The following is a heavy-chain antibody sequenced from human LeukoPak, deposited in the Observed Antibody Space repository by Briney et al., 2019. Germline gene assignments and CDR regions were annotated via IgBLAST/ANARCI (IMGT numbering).Heavy chain of an antibody. V-gene: IGHV3-7*01. CDR3: ARADYYGSGSYYKDY. J-gene: IGHJ4*02. CDR1: GFTFSSYW. CDR2: IKQDGSEK. Sequence: GGSLRLSCAASGFTFSSYWMSWVRQAPGKGLEWVANIKQDGSEKYYVDSAKGRFTISRDNAKNSLYLQMNSLRAEDTAVYYCARADYYGSGSYYKDYWGQGTLVTVSS. D-gene: IGHD3-10*01.